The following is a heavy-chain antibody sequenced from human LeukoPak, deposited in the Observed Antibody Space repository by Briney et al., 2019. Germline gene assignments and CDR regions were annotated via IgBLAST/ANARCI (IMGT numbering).Heavy chain of an antibody. D-gene: IGHD3-22*01. CDR1: GDSVSSNSAA. CDR2: TYYRSKWYN. Sequence: SQTLSLTCAISGDSVSSNSAAWNWIRQTPSRGLKWLGRTYYRSKWYNDYAVSVKSRITINPDTSKNQFSLQLNSVTPEDTAVHYCARGYYDSSGYRKLQFDYWGQGTLVTVSS. J-gene: IGHJ4*02. V-gene: IGHV6-1*01. CDR3: ARGYYDSSGYRKLQFDY.